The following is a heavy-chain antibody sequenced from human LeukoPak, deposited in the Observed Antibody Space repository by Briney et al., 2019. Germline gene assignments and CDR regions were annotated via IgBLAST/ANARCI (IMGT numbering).Heavy chain of an antibody. CDR1: GFTLSDHW. J-gene: IGHJ3*02. D-gene: IGHD2-2*01. V-gene: IGHV3-74*01. Sequence: GGSLRLSCAASGFTLSDHWVYWVRQAPGEGLVWVSRINGDGSGTSHADSVKGRFTISRDSAKNTVYLQMNSLRGEDTAVYYCTRDFRYVAFDIWGTGTTVTVSS. CDR2: INGDGSGT. CDR3: TRDFRYVAFDI.